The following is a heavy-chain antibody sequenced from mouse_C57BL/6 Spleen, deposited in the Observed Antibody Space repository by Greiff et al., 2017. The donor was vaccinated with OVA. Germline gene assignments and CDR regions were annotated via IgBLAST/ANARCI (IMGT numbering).Heavy chain of an antibody. D-gene: IGHD2-5*01. CDR1: GYTFTDYY. V-gene: IGHV1-26*01. Sequence: VQLQQSGPELVKPGASVKISCKASGYTFTDYYMNWVKQSHGKSLEWIGDINPNNGGTSYNQKFKGKATLTVDKSSSTAYMELRSLTSEDSAVYYCASRYSNYDAMDYWGQGTSVTVSS. CDR3: ASRYSNYDAMDY. J-gene: IGHJ4*01. CDR2: INPNNGGT.